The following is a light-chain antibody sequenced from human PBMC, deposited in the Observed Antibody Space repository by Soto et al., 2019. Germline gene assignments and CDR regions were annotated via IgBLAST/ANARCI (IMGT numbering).Light chain of an antibody. Sequence: DIQMTQSPSSLSASVGDSVTITCRASQSISNYLNWYQQKPGKAHKLLVYAASSLQSGIPSRFSGSGSGTDFTLTISSLQPEDFATYYCQQSYSTPFTFGPGTKVDIK. CDR2: AAS. V-gene: IGKV1-39*01. J-gene: IGKJ3*01. CDR1: QSISNY. CDR3: QQSYSTPFT.